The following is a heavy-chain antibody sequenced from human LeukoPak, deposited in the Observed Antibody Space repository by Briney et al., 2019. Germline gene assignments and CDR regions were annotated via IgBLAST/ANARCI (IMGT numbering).Heavy chain of an antibody. J-gene: IGHJ3*02. V-gene: IGHV1-2*02. CDR1: GYTFTSYY. D-gene: IGHD3-10*01. CDR3: ARAYYYGSGSYYESAFDI. Sequence: ASVNLSCKASGYTFTSYYMHWVRQAPGQGLERMGWINPKSGGTEYAQKFQGRVTMTRVTTINKAYMELSRLKSDGPGVYYCARAYYYGSGSYYESAFDIWGQGTMVTVSS. CDR2: INPKSGGT.